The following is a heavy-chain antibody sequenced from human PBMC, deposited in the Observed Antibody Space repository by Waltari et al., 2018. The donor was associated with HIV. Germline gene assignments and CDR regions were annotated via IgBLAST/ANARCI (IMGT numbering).Heavy chain of an antibody. Sequence: QVQLQESGPGLVKPSETLSLTCTVSGGSISSYYWSWIRPPPGKGLEWIGYIYYSGSTNYNPSLKSRVTISVDTSKNQFSLKLSSVTAADTAVYYCARGYLRTAATYWYFDLWGRGTLVTVSS. CDR3: ARGYLRTAATYWYFDL. CDR2: IYYSGST. V-gene: IGHV4-59*01. J-gene: IGHJ2*01. CDR1: GGSISSYY. D-gene: IGHD2-15*01.